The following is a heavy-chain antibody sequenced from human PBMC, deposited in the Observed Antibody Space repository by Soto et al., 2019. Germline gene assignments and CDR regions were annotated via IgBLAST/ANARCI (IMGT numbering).Heavy chain of an antibody. J-gene: IGHJ5*02. Sequence: SETLSLTCTVPGGSISSYYWSWIRQPPGKGLEWIAYMYYGGRTNYNPSLKSRVTISVDTSKMQVSLKLSSVTAADTAVYFCASGTTSPLIVRSSRGPWFDPWGQGTLVTVS. CDR2: MYYGGRT. CDR3: ASGTTSPLIVRSSRGPWFDP. CDR1: GGSISSYY. V-gene: IGHV4-59*08. D-gene: IGHD2-15*01.